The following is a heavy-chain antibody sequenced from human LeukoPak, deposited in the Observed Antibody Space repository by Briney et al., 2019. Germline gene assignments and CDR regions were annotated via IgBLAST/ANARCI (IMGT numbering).Heavy chain of an antibody. CDR1: GYTFTSYG. V-gene: IGHV1-18*01. Sequence: GASVKVSCKASGYTFTSYGISWVRQAPGQGLEWRGWISAYNGNTNYAQKLQGRVTMTTDTSTSTAYMELRSLRSDDTAVYYCARVTIQFGGVIAPFDYWGQGTLVTVS. J-gene: IGHJ4*02. CDR2: ISAYNGNT. CDR3: ARVTIQFGGVIAPFDY. D-gene: IGHD3-16*02.